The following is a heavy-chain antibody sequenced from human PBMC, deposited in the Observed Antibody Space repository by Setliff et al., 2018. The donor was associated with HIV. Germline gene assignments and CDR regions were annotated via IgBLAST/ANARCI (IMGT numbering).Heavy chain of an antibody. CDR1: GFTFSSSW. CDR2: INEDGSDK. CDR3: ALLWPFDY. D-gene: IGHD3-10*01. J-gene: IGHJ4*02. V-gene: IGHV3-7*03. Sequence: PGGPLRLSCAASGFTFSSSWMSWVRQAPGKGLEWVANINEDGSDKYYMDSVKGRFSISRDNADNSLYLQMNSLRGEDTAIYYCALLWPFDYWGQGALVTVSS.